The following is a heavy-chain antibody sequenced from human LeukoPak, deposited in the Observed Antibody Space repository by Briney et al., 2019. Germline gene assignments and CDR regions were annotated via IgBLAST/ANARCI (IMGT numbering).Heavy chain of an antibody. CDR3: ARGGDTTDY. V-gene: IGHV4-59*12. CDR1: GGSISSYY. D-gene: IGHD3-10*01. CDR2: IYYSGST. J-gene: IGHJ4*02. Sequence: SETLSLTCTVSGGSISSYYWSWIRQPPGKGLEWIGYIYYSGSTNYNPSLKSRVTISVDTSKNQLSLRLSSVTAADTAVYYCARGGDTTDYWGQGTLVTVSS.